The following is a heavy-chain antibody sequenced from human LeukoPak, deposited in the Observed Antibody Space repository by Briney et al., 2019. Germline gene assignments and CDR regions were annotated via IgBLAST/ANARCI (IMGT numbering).Heavy chain of an antibody. J-gene: IGHJ4*02. CDR1: GFTFSSYA. D-gene: IGHD2-15*01. Sequence: PGGSLRLSCAASGFTFSSYAMHWVRQAPGKGLEWVAVISYDGSNKYYADSVKGRFTISRDNSKNTLYLQMNSLRAEDTAVYYCARVPLKVVSAVDHWGQGTLVTVSS. V-gene: IGHV3-30-3*01. CDR3: ARVPLKVVSAVDH. CDR2: ISYDGSNK.